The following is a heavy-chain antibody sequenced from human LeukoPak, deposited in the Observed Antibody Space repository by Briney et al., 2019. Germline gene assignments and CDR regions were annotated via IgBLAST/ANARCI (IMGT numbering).Heavy chain of an antibody. Sequence: SETLSLTCAVYGGSFSGYYWSWIRQPPGKGLEWIGEINHSGSTNYNPSLKSRVTISVDTSKNQFSLKLSSVTAADTAVYYCARQTSGYDILTGYSSGDIDYWGQGTLVTVSS. J-gene: IGHJ4*02. CDR2: INHSGST. CDR1: GGSFSGYY. D-gene: IGHD3-9*01. V-gene: IGHV4-34*01. CDR3: ARQTSGYDILTGYSSGDIDY.